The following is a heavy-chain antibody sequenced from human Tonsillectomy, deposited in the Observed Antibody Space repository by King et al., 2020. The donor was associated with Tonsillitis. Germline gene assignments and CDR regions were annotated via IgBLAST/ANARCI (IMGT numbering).Heavy chain of an antibody. CDR2: IYHSGST. D-gene: IGHD3-10*01. Sequence: QLQESGPGLVKPTETLSLTCAVSGYSISSGYYWGWIRQPPGKGLEWIGSIYHSGSTYYNPSLKSRVTISVDTSKNQFSLKLSSVTAADTAVYYCARGGYGSGSYSSLYYYYYGMDVWGQGTTDTVSS. J-gene: IGHJ6*02. V-gene: IGHV4-38-2*01. CDR3: ARGGYGSGSYSSLYYYYYGMDV. CDR1: GYSISSGYY.